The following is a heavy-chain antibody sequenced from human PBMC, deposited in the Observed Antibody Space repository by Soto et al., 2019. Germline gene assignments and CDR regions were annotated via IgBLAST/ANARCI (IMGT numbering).Heavy chain of an antibody. CDR2: INPDGSST. Sequence: EVQLAESGGGLVQPGGSLRLSFAATGFTFSNYWLHWARQVPGRGLVWVSRINPDGSSTNYADSVKGRFTMSRDNAKNMVYLEMNSLRAEDTAVYYCARDNWNSYWGQGILVTVSS. CDR3: ARDNWNSY. J-gene: IGHJ4*02. D-gene: IGHD1-7*01. V-gene: IGHV3-74*01. CDR1: GFTFSNYW.